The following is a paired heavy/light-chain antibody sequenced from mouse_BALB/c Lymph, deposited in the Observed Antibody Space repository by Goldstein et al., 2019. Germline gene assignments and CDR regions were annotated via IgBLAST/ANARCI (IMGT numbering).Light chain of an antibody. CDR2: KAS. Sequence: DIQMNQSPSSLSASLGDTITITCHASQNINVWLSWYQQKPGNIPKLLIYKASNLHTGVPSRFSGSGSGTGFTLTISSLQPEDIATYYCQQGQSYPWTFGGGTKLEIK. V-gene: IGKV10-94*01. J-gene: IGKJ1*01. CDR1: QNINVW. CDR3: QQGQSYPWT.
Heavy chain of an antibody. CDR1: GFTFSSYA. CDR2: ISSGGSYT. D-gene: IGHD1-2*01. CDR3: ARTATGYFDV. V-gene: IGHV5-9-3*01. Sequence: EVQLVESGGGLVKPGGSLKLSCAASGFTFSSYAMSWVRQTPEKRLEWVATISSGGSYTYYPDSVKGRFTISRDNAKNTLYLQMSSLRSEDTAMYYCARTATGYFDVWGAGTTVTVSS. J-gene: IGHJ1*01.